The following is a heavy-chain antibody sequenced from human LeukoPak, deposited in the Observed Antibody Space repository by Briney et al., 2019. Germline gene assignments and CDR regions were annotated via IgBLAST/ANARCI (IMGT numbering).Heavy chain of an antibody. D-gene: IGHD3-10*01. V-gene: IGHV4-39*07. Sequence: PSETLSLTCTVSGGSLSSSSYYWGWIRQPPGKGLEWIGSIYYSGSTYYNPSLKSRVTISVDTSKNQFSLKLSSVTAADTAVYYCARDTWFGELRKEWYYFDYWGEGTLVTVSS. CDR3: ARDTWFGELRKEWYYFDY. CDR2: IYYSGST. CDR1: GGSLSSSSYY. J-gene: IGHJ4*02.